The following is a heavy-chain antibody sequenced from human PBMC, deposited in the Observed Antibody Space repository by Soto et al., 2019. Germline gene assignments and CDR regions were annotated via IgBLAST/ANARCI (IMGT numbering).Heavy chain of an antibody. D-gene: IGHD6-19*01. CDR1: GGSFSGYY. V-gene: IGHV4-34*01. J-gene: IGHJ4*02. Sequence: QVQLQQWGAGLLKPSETLSLTCAVYGGSFSGYYWSWIRQPPGKGLAWIGEINHSGSTNYNPSLKSRVTISVDTSKNQFSLKLSSVTAAGTAVYYCARGGSSGNRKHLFWYWGQGTLVTVSS. CDR3: ARGGSSGNRKHLFWY. CDR2: INHSGST.